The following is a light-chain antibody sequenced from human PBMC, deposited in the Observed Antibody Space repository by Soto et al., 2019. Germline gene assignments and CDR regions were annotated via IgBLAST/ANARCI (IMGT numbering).Light chain of an antibody. J-gene: IGLJ1*01. CDR2: EVS. Sequence: QSALTQPASVSGSPGQSITISCTGTSSDVGGYDYVSWYQQHPGKAPQLIIYEVSYRPSGVSDRFSGSKSGHTASLTISGLQAEEEADYYCSSYTSSSTLYVFGTGTKLTVL. CDR3: SSYTSSSTLYV. V-gene: IGLV2-14*01. CDR1: SSDVGGYDY.